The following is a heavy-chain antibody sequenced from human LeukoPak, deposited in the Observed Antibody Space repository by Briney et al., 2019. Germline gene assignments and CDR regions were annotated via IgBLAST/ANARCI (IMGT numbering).Heavy chain of an antibody. Sequence: PGGSLRLSCAASGFTFSNAWMNWVRQAPGKGLEWVGRIRSNSDGGTIDYAAPVKGRFTLSRDDSKDTLYLQMNSLQTEDTAVYYCATDFYDSTWGQGTLVTVSS. J-gene: IGHJ5*02. CDR3: ATDFYDST. CDR1: GFTFSNAW. V-gene: IGHV3-15*07. CDR2: IRSNSDGGTI. D-gene: IGHD3-22*01.